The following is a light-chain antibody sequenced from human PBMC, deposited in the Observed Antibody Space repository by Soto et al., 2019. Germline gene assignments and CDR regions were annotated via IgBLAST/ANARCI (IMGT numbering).Light chain of an antibody. CDR1: QSISRW. V-gene: IGKV1-5*01. CDR3: QQYDGYSPQT. J-gene: IGKJ1*01. Sequence: DIQMTQSPSTLSASVGDRVTITGLASQSISRWLAWYQQKPGKAPQALIYDSSTLEPGVPSRFRGSGSGTEFTLTINGLQPDDFATYYCQQYDGYSPQTFGQGTKVDIK. CDR2: DSS.